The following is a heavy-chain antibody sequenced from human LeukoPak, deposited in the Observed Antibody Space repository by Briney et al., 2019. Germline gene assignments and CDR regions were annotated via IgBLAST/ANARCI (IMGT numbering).Heavy chain of an antibody. V-gene: IGHV4-59*01. CDR1: GGSISGYH. J-gene: IGHJ4*02. CDR2: IYYSGSS. Sequence: PSETLSLTCNVSGGSISGYHWSWIRQPPGKGLEWLGYIYYSGSSNYNPSLKSRVTMSADTSKNQFSLKLSSVTAADTAVYYCARDSASTGTNIDYWGQGTLVTVSS. D-gene: IGHD1-1*01. CDR3: ARDSASTGTNIDY.